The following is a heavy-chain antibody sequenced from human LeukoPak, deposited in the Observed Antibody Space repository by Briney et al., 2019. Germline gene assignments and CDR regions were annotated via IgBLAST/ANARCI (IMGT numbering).Heavy chain of an antibody. Sequence: ASVTVSCKASGYNFGIFGISWVRQAPGQGLEWMGWISANNGNTKYAQKFQGRVTMTTDTSTSRAYMELRSLRSDDTAVYYCARVGVVVPSAWFDPWGQGTLVTVSS. CDR2: ISANNGNT. D-gene: IGHD2-2*01. CDR1: GYNFGIFG. V-gene: IGHV1-18*01. J-gene: IGHJ5*02. CDR3: ARVGVVVPSAWFDP.